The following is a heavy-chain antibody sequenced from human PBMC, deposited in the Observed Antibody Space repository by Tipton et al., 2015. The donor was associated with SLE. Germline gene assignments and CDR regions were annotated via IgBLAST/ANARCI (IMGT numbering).Heavy chain of an antibody. D-gene: IGHD6-19*01. CDR1: GGSISSSNW. V-gene: IGHV4-4*02. Sequence: TLSLTCAVSGGSISSSNWWSWVRQPPGKGLEWIGEIYHSGSTNYNPSLKSRVTISVDTSKNQFSLKLSSVTAADTAVYYCARGLAEEWLVPGYWGQGTLVTVSS. CDR2: IYHSGST. CDR3: ARGLAEEWLVPGY. J-gene: IGHJ4*02.